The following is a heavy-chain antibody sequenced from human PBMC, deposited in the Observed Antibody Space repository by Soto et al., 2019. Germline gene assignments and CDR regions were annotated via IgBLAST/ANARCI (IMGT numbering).Heavy chain of an antibody. J-gene: IGHJ5*02. V-gene: IGHV4-31*03. D-gene: IGHD2-21*02. CDR3: ARGRGGDERGYWFDP. CDR2: IYHSGST. CDR1: GGSISSGGYY. Sequence: QVQLQESGPGLVKPSQTLSLTCTVSGGSISSGGYYWSWIRQHPGKGLEWIGYIYHSGSTYYNPSLKCRVTISVDTSKNQFSLKLSSVTAADTAVYYCARGRGGDERGYWFDPWGQGTLVTVSS.